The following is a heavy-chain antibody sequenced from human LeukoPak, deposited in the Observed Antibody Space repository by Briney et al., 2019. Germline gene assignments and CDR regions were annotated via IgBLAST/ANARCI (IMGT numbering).Heavy chain of an antibody. Sequence: GGSLRLSCAASGFTFSSYAMSWVRQAPGKGLEWVSVIYSGGSTYYADSVKGRFTISRDNSKNTLHLQMNSLRAEDTAVYFCASLPLYSYGSGTYYEWGQGTLVTVSS. CDR2: IYSGGST. D-gene: IGHD3-10*01. J-gene: IGHJ4*02. CDR1: GFTFSSYA. CDR3: ASLPLYSYGSGTYYE. V-gene: IGHV3-66*01.